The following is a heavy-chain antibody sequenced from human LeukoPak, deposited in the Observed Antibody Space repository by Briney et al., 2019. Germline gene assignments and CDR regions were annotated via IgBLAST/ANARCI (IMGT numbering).Heavy chain of an antibody. J-gene: IGHJ4*02. D-gene: IGHD5-24*01. CDR1: GYTFTGYY. V-gene: IGHV1-2*02. Sequence: GASVKVSCKASGYTFTGYYMHWVRQAPGQGLEWMGWINPNSGGTNYAQKFQGRVTMTRDTSISTAYMELSRLRSDDTAVYYCARDFVFGHLGDGYNFFDYWGQGTLVTVSS. CDR2: INPNSGGT. CDR3: ARDFVFGHLGDGYNFFDY.